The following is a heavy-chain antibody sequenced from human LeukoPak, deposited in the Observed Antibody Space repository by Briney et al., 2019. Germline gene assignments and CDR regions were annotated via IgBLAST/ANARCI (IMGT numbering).Heavy chain of an antibody. CDR2: IYTSGST. CDR3: AREPYYYDSSGYYYVLDY. CDR1: GGSISSYY. V-gene: IGHV4-4*07. J-gene: IGHJ4*02. D-gene: IGHD3-22*01. Sequence: PSETLSLTCTVSGGSISSYYWSWIRQPAGKGLEWIGRIYTSGSTNYNPSLKSRVTMSVDTSKNQFSLKLSSVTAADTAVYYCAREPYYYDSSGYYYVLDYWGQGTLVTVSS.